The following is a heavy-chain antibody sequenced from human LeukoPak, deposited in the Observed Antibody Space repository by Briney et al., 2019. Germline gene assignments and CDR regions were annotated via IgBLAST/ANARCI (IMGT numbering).Heavy chain of an antibody. D-gene: IGHD3-16*02. Sequence: SETLSLTCTVSGGSISSGGYYWSWIRQHPGKGLEWIGYIYYSGSTYYNPSLKSRVTISVATSKNQFSLKLSSVTAADTAVYYCARGPYSLMITFGGVIVLGGDYYYMDVWGKGTTVTVSS. J-gene: IGHJ6*03. CDR3: ARGPYSLMITFGGVIVLGGDYYYMDV. CDR2: IYYSGST. V-gene: IGHV4-31*03. CDR1: GGSISSGGYY.